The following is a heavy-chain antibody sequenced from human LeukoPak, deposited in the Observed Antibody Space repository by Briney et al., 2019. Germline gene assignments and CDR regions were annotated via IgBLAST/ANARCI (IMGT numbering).Heavy chain of an antibody. CDR3: AVNWGLSF. CDR2: ISGSGEST. D-gene: IGHD7-27*01. V-gene: IGHV3-23*01. Sequence: PGGSLRLSCAASGFTFSSYSMNWVRQAPGKGLEWVSAISGSGESTYYADSVKGRFTISRDNSKNTLYLQMNSLRAEDTAVYYCAVNWGLSFWGQGTLVTVSS. J-gene: IGHJ4*02. CDR1: GFTFSSYS.